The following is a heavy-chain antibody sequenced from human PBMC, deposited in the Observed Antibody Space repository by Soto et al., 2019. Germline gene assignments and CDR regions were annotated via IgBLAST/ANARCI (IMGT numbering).Heavy chain of an antibody. CDR1: GGSISSSNW. D-gene: IGHD6-19*01. V-gene: IGHV4-4*02. Sequence: SETLSLTCAVSGGSISSSNWWSWVRQPPGKGLEWIGEIYHSGSTNYNPSLKSRVTISVDKSKNQFSLKLSSVTAADTAVYYCARLKGVAGTGSYFDYWGQGTLVTVSS. CDR3: ARLKGVAGTGSYFDY. J-gene: IGHJ4*02. CDR2: IYHSGST.